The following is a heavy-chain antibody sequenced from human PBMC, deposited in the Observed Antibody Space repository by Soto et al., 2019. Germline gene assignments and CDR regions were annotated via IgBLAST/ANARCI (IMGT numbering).Heavy chain of an antibody. V-gene: IGHV1-18*01. CDR3: ARRPGLARLGIDF. CDR2: ISGYNANT. J-gene: IGHJ4*02. CDR1: GYSFTNYG. D-gene: IGHD6-6*01. Sequence: QVQLVRSGGEVRKPGASVKVSCKASGYSFTNYGSTWVRQAPGQGLEWSGWISGYNANTNYAQKFKGRVSMTTDTSTNTVYMELSSLNSDDTDVYYCARRPGLARLGIDFWGQGTLVTVSS.